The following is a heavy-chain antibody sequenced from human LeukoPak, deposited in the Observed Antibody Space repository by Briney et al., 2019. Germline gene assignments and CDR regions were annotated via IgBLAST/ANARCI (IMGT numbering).Heavy chain of an antibody. D-gene: IGHD5-12*01. CDR3: VRGRHSANNYGGDY. Sequence: GGALRLSCATSGFTFSAYEMNWVRQAPGKGLEWISYISDSGVSIHYADSVRGRFSISRDNAKDALLLQMNTLRAEDTAVYYCVRGRHSANNYGGDYWDQGTLVTVSS. CDR1: GFTFSAYE. CDR2: ISDSGVSI. V-gene: IGHV3-48*03. J-gene: IGHJ4*02.